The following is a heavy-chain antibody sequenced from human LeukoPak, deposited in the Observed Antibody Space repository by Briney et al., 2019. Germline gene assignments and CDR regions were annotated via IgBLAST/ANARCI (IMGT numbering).Heavy chain of an antibody. D-gene: IGHD4-17*01. V-gene: IGHV4-59*08. CDR1: GGPITSYY. CDR3: ARRDDYGDYNWFDP. J-gene: IGHJ5*02. CDR2: IYYSGST. Sequence: KTSETLSLTCTVSGGPITSYYWSWIRQPPGKGLEWIGYIYYSGSTNYNPSLKSRVTISVDTSKNQFSLKLSSVTAADTAVYYCARRDDYGDYNWFDPWGQGTLVTVSS.